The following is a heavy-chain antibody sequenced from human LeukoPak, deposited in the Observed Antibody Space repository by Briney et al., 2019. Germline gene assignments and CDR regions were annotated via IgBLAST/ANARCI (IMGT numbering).Heavy chain of an antibody. CDR2: IYYSGST. CDR1: GGSISSYY. V-gene: IGHV4-59*12. Sequence: SETLSLTCTVSGGSISSYYWNWIRQPPGKGLEWIGYIYYSGSTNYNPSLKSRVTISVDTSKNQFSLRLSSVTAADTAVYYCARGRYVTTRGGAAAGFLDYWGQGTLVTVST. CDR3: ARGRYVTTRGGAAAGFLDY. D-gene: IGHD6-13*01. J-gene: IGHJ4*02.